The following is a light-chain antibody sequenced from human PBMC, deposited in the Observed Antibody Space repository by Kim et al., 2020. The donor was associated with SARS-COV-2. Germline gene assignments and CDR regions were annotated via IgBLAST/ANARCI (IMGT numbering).Light chain of an antibody. CDR3: QQLNSYPNT. J-gene: IGKJ2*01. CDR2: AAS. Sequence: DIQLTQSPSFLSASAGDRVTITCRASQGISSHLAWYQQKPGKAPKLLIYAASTLQGGVSSRFSGSGSGTEFTLTISSLQPEDFATYYCQQLNSYPNTFGQGTKLEIK. V-gene: IGKV1-9*01. CDR1: QGISSH.